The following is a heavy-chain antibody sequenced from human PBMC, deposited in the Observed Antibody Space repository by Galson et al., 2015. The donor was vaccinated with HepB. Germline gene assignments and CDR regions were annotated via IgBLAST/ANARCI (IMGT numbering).Heavy chain of an antibody. D-gene: IGHD2-15*01. V-gene: IGHV3-23*01. CDR3: AKGYCIFDR. J-gene: IGHJ4*02. Sequence: SLRLSCAASGFTFGDTAMTWVRQAPGKGLEWVSGITSRGDKTLYTNSVKGSSSISRDNPKNMLFLKMSSLRADDTDIYYCAKGYCIFDRWGQGILVTVSS. CDR2: ITSRGDKT. CDR1: GFTFGDTA.